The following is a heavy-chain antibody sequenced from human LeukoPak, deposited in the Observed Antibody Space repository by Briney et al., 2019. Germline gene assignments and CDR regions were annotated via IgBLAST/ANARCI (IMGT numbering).Heavy chain of an antibody. Sequence: GGSLRLSCAASGFTFSGSALHWVRQASGKGLEWVGRIRSTANGYATAYAASVKGRFTISRDDSKNTAYLQMDSLKTEDTAVYYCATGATIPAGFDFWGQGTLVTVSS. J-gene: IGHJ4*02. CDR2: IRSTANGYAT. V-gene: IGHV3-73*01. CDR1: GFTFSGSA. D-gene: IGHD5-24*01. CDR3: ATGATIPAGFDF.